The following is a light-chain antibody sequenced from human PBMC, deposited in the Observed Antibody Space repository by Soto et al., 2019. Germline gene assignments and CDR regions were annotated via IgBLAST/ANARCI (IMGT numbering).Light chain of an antibody. V-gene: IGLV2-14*01. J-gene: IGLJ1*01. CDR2: DVS. Sequence: QSALTQPASVCGSPGQSITISCTGTSSEVGGYNYVSWYQQHPGKAPKLMIYDVSNRPSGVSNRFSGSKSGNTASLTISGLQAEDEADYYCSSYTSSSTLVFGTGTKVTVL. CDR3: SSYTSSSTLV. CDR1: SSEVGGYNY.